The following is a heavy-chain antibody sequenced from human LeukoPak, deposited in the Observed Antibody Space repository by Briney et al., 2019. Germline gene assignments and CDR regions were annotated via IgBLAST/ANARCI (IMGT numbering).Heavy chain of an antibody. Sequence: GGSLRLSCAASGFTFSSYGMHWVRQAPGKGLEWVSHISGGSPVIDYADSVKGRFTISRENAKNSLYLQMNSLRAEDTAVYYCTRGYYRVDFWGQGTLVTVSS. J-gene: IGHJ4*02. D-gene: IGHD2-15*01. CDR1: GFTFSSYG. V-gene: IGHV3-48*01. CDR3: TRGYYRVDF. CDR2: ISGGSPVI.